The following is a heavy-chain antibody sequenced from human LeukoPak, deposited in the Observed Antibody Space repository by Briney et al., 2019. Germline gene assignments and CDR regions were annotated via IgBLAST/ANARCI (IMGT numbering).Heavy chain of an antibody. V-gene: IGHV4-31*03. CDR1: GGSISSGGYY. CDR2: IYYSGST. J-gene: IGHJ4*02. Sequence: PSQTLSLTCTVSGGSISSGGYYWSWIRQHPGKGLEWIGYIYYSGSTNYSPSLKSRVTMSVDTSKKQFSLKLSSVTAADTAVYYCAREGIVATSIWGQGTLVTVSS. D-gene: IGHD5-12*01. CDR3: AREGIVATSI.